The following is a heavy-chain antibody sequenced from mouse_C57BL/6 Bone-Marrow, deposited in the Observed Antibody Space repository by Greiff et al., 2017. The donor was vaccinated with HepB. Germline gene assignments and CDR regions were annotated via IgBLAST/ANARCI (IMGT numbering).Heavy chain of an antibody. V-gene: IGHV1-52*01. CDR1: GYTFTSYW. J-gene: IGHJ3*01. CDR3: ARGEGNSWFAY. Sequence: QVQLQQPGAELVRPGSSVKLSCKASGYTFTSYWMHWVKKRPIQGLEWIGNIDPSDSETHYNQKFKDKATLTVDKSSSTAYMQLSSLTSEDSAVYYCARGEGNSWFAYWGQGTLVTVSA. CDR2: IDPSDSET. D-gene: IGHD2-1*01.